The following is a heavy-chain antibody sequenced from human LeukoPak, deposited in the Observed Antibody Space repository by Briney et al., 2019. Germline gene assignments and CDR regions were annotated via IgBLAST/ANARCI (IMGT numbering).Heavy chain of an antibody. CDR2: IRSKADSYAT. V-gene: IGHV3-73*01. CDR3: ARTKGYSYVVTATRYYYYGMDV. J-gene: IGHJ6*02. CDR1: GFTFSASV. D-gene: IGHD2-21*02. Sequence: PGGSLRLSCAASGFTFSASVMHWVRQASGKGLEWVGRIRSKADSYATAYAASVKDRFTISRDDSENTAYLQMNSLRAEDTAVYYCARTKGYSYVVTATRYYYYGMDVWGQGTTVTVSS.